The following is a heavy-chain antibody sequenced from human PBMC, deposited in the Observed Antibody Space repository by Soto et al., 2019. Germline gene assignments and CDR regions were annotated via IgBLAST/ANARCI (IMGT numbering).Heavy chain of an antibody. J-gene: IGHJ4*02. V-gene: IGHV3-23*01. CDR2: ISGSGSST. CDR1: GFTFSKYA. Sequence: GGSLRLSCAASGFTFSKYAMSWVRQAPGKGLEWVSAISGSGSSTYYADSVKGRFTISRDKFNNTLYLRMNSLGADDTAVYYCAKDPVGATHPYYFDFWGLGTLVTVSS. CDR3: AKDPVGATHPYYFDF. D-gene: IGHD1-26*01.